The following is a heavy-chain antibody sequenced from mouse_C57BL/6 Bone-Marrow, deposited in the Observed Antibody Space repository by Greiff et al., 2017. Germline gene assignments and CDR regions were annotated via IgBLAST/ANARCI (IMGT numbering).Heavy chain of an antibody. CDR3: ARGHVYDGYDAMDY. Sequence: QVQLKESGAELVRPGASVKLSCKASGYTFTDYYINWVKQRPGQGLEWIARIYPGSGNTYYNEKFKGKATLTAEKSSSTAYMQLSSLTSEDSAVYFCARGHVYDGYDAMDYWGQGTSDTVSS. CDR2: IYPGSGNT. V-gene: IGHV1-76*01. J-gene: IGHJ4*01. D-gene: IGHD2-3*01. CDR1: GYTFTDYY.